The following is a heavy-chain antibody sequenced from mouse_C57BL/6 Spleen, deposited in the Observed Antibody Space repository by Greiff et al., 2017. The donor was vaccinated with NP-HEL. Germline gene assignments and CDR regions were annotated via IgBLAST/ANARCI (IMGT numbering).Heavy chain of an antibody. CDR2: IYPRSGNT. J-gene: IGHJ1*03. CDR3: ARANWDDWYFDV. CDR1: GYTFTSYG. Sequence: LVESGAELARPGASVKLSCKASGYTFTSYGISWVKQRTGQGLEWIGEIYPRSGNTYYNEKFKGKATLTADKSSSTAYMELRSLTSEDSAVYFCARANWDDWYFDVWGTGTTVTVSS. D-gene: IGHD4-1*01. V-gene: IGHV1-81*01.